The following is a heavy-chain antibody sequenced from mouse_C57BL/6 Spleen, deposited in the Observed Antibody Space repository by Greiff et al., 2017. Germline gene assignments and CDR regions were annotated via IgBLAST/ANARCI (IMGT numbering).Heavy chain of an antibody. J-gene: IGHJ1*03. CDR2: ISSGGSYT. D-gene: IGHD1-1*01. CDR1: GFAFSSSG. V-gene: IGHV5-6*01. CDR3: ARLSYGSSLYWYFDV. Sequence: EVKLVESGGDLVKPGGSLTLSCAASGFAFSSSGMSWVRQTPDKRLEWVATISSGGSYTYYPDSVKGRFTISRDNAKNTIYLQMSSLKSEDTAMYYCARLSYGSSLYWYFDVCGTGTTVTVSS.